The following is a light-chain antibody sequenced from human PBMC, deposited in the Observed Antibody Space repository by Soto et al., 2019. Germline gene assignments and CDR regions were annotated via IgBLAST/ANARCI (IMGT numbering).Light chain of an antibody. Sequence: DIVMTQSPLSLPVTPGEPASISCRSSQSLLHSNGYNYLDWYLQEPGQSPQLLIYLGSNRASGVPGRFSGSGSGTDFTLKISRVEAEDFGGYYCIQGLQHPYTFGQGTKLEIK. CDR3: IQGLQHPYT. J-gene: IGKJ2*01. CDR1: QSLLHSNGYNY. V-gene: IGKV2-28*01. CDR2: LGS.